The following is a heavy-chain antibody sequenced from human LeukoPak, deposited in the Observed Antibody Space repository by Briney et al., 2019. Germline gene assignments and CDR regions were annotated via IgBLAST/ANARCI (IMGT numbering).Heavy chain of an antibody. CDR3: ARDRSSRYSSSEGCFDP. J-gene: IGHJ5*02. CDR2: IYSGGST. D-gene: IGHD6-13*01. Sequence: GGSLRLSCAASGFTVSSNYMSWVRQAPGKGLEWVSVIYSGGSTYYADSVKGRFTISRDNSKNMLYLQMNSLRAEDTAVYYCARDRSSRYSSSEGCFDPWGQGTLVTVSS. CDR1: GFTVSSNY. V-gene: IGHV3-66*01.